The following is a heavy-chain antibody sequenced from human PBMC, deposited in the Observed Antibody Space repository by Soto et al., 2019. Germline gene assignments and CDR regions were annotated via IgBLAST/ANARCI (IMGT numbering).Heavy chain of an antibody. J-gene: IGHJ4*02. CDR3: MGDAGGGGPDLVHFSY. CDR1: GFTFSNYE. Sequence: EVQLVESGGALVQPGGSLRLSCAASGFTFSNYEMDWVRQAPGKGLEWVSYISGNGGTIYYADSVKGRFTISRDNADNSLYLQINGLRVEDAGVYYCMGDAGGGGPDLVHFSYWGQGTLVTVSS. CDR2: ISGNGGTI. V-gene: IGHV3-48*03. D-gene: IGHD3-16*01.